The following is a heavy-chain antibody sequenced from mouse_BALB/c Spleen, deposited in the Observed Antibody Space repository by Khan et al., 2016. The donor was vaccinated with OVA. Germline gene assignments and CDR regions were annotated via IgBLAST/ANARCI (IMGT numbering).Heavy chain of an antibody. CDR1: GYTFTNYG. Sequence: QIQLVQSGPELKKPGEIVKISCKASGYTFTNYGMNWVKQSPGKALKWMGWINTYTGEPTYADDFKGRFVFSLDTSASTAYLQINNLKSEDTATYFCARPPYFSYTLDHWGQGTSVTVSS. J-gene: IGHJ4*01. D-gene: IGHD2-10*01. CDR3: ARPPYFSYTLDH. V-gene: IGHV9-3-1*01. CDR2: INTYTGEP.